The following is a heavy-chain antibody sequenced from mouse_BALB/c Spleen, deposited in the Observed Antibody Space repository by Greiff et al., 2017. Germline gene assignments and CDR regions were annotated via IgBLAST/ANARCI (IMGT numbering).Heavy chain of an antibody. Sequence: EVQLQQSGPELVKPGASVKISCKASGYTFTDYNMHWVKQSHGKSLEWIGYIYPYNGGTGYNQKFKSKATLTVDNSSSTAYMELRSLTSEDSAVYYCARGVTRRVPDDWGQGTTLTVSS. D-gene: IGHD2-12*01. CDR1: GYTFTDYN. CDR2: IYPYNGGT. V-gene: IGHV1S29*02. J-gene: IGHJ2*01. CDR3: ARGVTRRVPDD.